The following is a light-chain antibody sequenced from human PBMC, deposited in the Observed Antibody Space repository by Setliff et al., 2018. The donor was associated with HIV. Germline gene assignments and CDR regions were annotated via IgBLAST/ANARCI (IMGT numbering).Light chain of an antibody. CDR3: CSFAGSSTSV. Sequence: QSALTQPASVFGSPGQSITISCTGTSSDVGSYNLVSWYQQHPGKAPKLIIYEGNKRPSGVSTRFSGSKSGNTASLTISGLQAEDEADYYCCSFAGSSTSVFGTGTKATVL. V-gene: IGLV2-23*01. CDR2: EGN. J-gene: IGLJ1*01. CDR1: SSDVGSYNL.